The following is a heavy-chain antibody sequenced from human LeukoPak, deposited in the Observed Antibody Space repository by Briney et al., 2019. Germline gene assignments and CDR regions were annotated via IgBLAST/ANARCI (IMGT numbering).Heavy chain of an antibody. J-gene: IGHJ4*02. D-gene: IGHD2-2*01. CDR1: GGTFSGYA. CDR3: ASLGYCSSTSRYLFDY. Sequence: ASVKVSCKPSGGTFSGYAISWVRQAPGQGLEWMGRIIPIFGTANYAQKFQGRVTITADKSTSTVYMGLSSQRSEDTAVYYCASLGYCSSTSRYLFDYWGQGTLVTVSS. CDR2: IIPIFGTA. V-gene: IGHV1-69*06.